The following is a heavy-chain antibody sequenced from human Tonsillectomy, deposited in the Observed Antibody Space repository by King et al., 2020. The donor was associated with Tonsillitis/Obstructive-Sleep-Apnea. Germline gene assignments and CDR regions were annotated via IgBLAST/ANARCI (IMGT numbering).Heavy chain of an antibody. CDR1: GYRFTSYG. CDR2: ISAYNGNT. CDR3: ARDSMSHYYDSRGYYTFDY. D-gene: IGHD3-22*01. J-gene: IGHJ4*02. V-gene: IGHV1-18*01. Sequence: QLVQSGAEVKKPGASVKVSCKASGYRFTSYGISWVRQAPGQGLEWMGWISAYNGNTNYAQRLQARVTMTTDTSTSTAYMDLRSLRSDDTAVYYCARDSMSHYYDSRGYYTFDYWGQGTLVTVSS.